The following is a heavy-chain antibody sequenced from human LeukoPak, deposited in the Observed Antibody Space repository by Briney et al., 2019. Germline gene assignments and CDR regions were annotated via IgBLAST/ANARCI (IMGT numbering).Heavy chain of an antibody. J-gene: IGHJ6*02. Sequence: SETLSLTCTVSGGSISSSSYYWGWIRQPPGKGLEWIGSIYYSGSTYYNPSLKSRVTISVDTSKNQFSLKLSSVTAADTAVYYCARDPRIQLWFYGMDVWGQGTTVTVSS. CDR3: ARDPRIQLWFYGMDV. D-gene: IGHD5-18*01. CDR2: IYYSGST. V-gene: IGHV4-39*02. CDR1: GGSISSSSYY.